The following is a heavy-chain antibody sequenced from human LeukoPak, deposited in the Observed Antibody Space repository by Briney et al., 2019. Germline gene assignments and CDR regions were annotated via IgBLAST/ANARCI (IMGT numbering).Heavy chain of an antibody. Sequence: GRSLRLSCAASGFSFTTYGMHWVRQAPGKGLEWVAVIWYDGSNKYYADSVKGRFTISRDNSKNTVYLQMNSLRAEDTAVYYCARVTGSSGGAVDYWGQGTLVTVSS. CDR2: IWYDGSNK. J-gene: IGHJ4*02. CDR1: GFSFTTYG. D-gene: IGHD1-14*01. V-gene: IGHV3-33*01. CDR3: ARVTGSSGGAVDY.